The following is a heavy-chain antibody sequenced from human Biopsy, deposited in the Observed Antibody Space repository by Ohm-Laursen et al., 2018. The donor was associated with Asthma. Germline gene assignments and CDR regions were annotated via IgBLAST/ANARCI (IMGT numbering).Heavy chain of an antibody. D-gene: IGHD3-9*01. V-gene: IGHV4-4*02. J-gene: IGHJ6*02. CDR3: ARVPHYDILTGFTLRYYYGMDV. CDR1: GGSISSSNW. CDR2: IYHSGST. Sequence: SETLSLTCAVSGGSISSSNWWSWVRQPPGKGLEWIGEIYHSGSTNYNPSLKSRVTISVDKSKNQFSLKLSSVTAADTAVYYCARVPHYDILTGFTLRYYYGMDVWGQGTTVTVSS.